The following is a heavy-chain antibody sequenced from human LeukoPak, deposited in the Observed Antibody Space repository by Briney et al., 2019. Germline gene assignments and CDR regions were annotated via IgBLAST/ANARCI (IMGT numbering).Heavy chain of an antibody. D-gene: IGHD6-13*01. Sequence: SETLSLTCTVSGFSISSGHYWGWIRQPPGKGLEWIGSIYHSGSTYYNPSLKSRVTISVDTSKNRFSLKLSSVTAADTAVYYCARVTAAGRLSWFDPWGQGTLVTVSS. CDR3: ARVTAAGRLSWFDP. CDR1: GFSISSGHY. CDR2: IYHSGST. V-gene: IGHV4-38-2*02. J-gene: IGHJ5*02.